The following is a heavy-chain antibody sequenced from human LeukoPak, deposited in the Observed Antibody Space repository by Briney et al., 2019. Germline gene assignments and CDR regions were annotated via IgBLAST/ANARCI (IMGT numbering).Heavy chain of an antibody. J-gene: IGHJ4*02. V-gene: IGHV1-24*01. Sequence: ASLKVSCTVSGYTLTELSMNWVRHAPGKGLEWMGGFYPEDGETIYAPNYQGRVTITEDTSTDTEYMKLSSVESEDRGVYYCARTWLGYDYGGLFDYWGGGTLVTVSS. CDR2: FYPEDGET. D-gene: IGHD4-23*01. CDR1: GYTLTELS. CDR3: ARTWLGYDYGGLFDY.